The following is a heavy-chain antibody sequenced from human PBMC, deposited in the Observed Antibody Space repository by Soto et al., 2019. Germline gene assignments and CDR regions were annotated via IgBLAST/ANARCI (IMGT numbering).Heavy chain of an antibody. D-gene: IGHD3-22*01. J-gene: IGHJ6*02. CDR2: IYWDDDK. CDR1: GFSLSTSGVG. Sequence: QITMKESGPTLMKPTQTLTLTCTLCGFSLSTSGVGVGWIGQTPEKALEWPALIYWDDDKRYSPSLKCRLTITKDTSKNLVVLTMTNMDPVDTATYYCARYFYESSDYSPWDYGMEVWGQGTTVTVSS. V-gene: IGHV2-5*02. CDR3: ARYFYESSDYSPWDYGMEV.